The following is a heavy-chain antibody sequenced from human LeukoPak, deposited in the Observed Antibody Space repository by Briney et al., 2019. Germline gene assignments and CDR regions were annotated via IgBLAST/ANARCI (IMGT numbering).Heavy chain of an antibody. J-gene: IGHJ5*02. CDR1: GFTVSNYC. CDR3: ARDSDYGDNNWHDP. Sequence: PGGSLRLSCAASGFTVSNYCMTWIRQAPGKGLEWVSYITTSGSTTSYADSVKGRFTISRDNAKNSLYLQMNSLRVEDTAVYYCARDSDYGDNNWHDPWGQGTLVSVSS. D-gene: IGHD4-17*01. V-gene: IGHV3-11*01. CDR2: ITTSGSTT.